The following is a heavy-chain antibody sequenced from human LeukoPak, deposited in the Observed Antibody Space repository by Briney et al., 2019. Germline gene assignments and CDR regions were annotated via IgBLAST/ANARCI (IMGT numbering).Heavy chain of an antibody. V-gene: IGHV3-9*01. CDR2: ISWNSGSL. J-gene: IGHJ4*02. D-gene: IGHD3-10*01. CDR1: GFTFDDYA. Sequence: PGGSLRLSCAASGFTFDDYAMHWVRHAPGKGLEWVSGISWNSGSLAYADSVKGRFTISRDNAKNSLYLQMNSLRPEDTALYYCAKDRGGGSGTYLDYWGQGTLVTVSS. CDR3: AKDRGGGSGTYLDY.